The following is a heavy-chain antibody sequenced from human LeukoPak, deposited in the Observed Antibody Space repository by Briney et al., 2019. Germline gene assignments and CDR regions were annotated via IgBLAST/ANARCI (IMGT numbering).Heavy chain of an antibody. CDR1: GFTFSRFW. CDR3: AKDRTAGYDGLVDY. D-gene: IGHD5-12*01. J-gene: IGHJ4*02. V-gene: IGHV3-30*18. CDR2: ISYDGSNK. Sequence: GGSLRLSCAASGFTFSRFWMHWVRQAPGKGLEWVAVISYDGSNKYYTDSVKGRFTISRDNSKNTLYLQMNSLRAEDTAVYYCAKDRTAGYDGLVDYWGQGTLVTVSS.